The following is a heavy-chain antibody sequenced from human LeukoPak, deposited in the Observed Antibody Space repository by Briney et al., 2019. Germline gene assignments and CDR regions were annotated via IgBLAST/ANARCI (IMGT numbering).Heavy chain of an antibody. CDR2: INYNGRNT. CDR3: AKDGHCPDSICPTNIAVAGYVDS. V-gene: IGHV3-23*01. D-gene: IGHD6-19*01. Sequence: GGSLRLSCAASGFTFSIYTMNWVRQAPGKGLEWVSIINYNGRNTYYADSVKGRFTISRDNSKNMVYLQMNRLRDEDTAIYYCAKDGHCPDSICPTNIAVAGYVDSWGQGTLVTVSS. J-gene: IGHJ4*02. CDR1: GFTFSIYT.